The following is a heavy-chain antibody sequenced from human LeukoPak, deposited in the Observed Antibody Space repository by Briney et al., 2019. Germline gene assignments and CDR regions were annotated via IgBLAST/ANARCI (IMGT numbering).Heavy chain of an antibody. D-gene: IGHD1-26*01. CDR2: ISWNSNSI. V-gene: IGHV3-9*01. CDR3: AKGISTTYYAVDY. CDR1: GFTFDDYA. J-gene: IGHJ4*02. Sequence: GGSLRLSCAASGFTFDDYAMHWVRQVPGKGLEWVSGISWNSNSIGYADSVKGRFTIFRDNAKNSLYLQMNSLRAEDTALYYCAKGISTTYYAVDYWGQGTLVTVSS.